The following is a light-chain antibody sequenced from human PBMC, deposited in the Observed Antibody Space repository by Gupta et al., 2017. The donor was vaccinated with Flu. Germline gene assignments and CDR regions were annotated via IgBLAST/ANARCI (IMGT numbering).Light chain of an antibody. J-gene: IGKJ4*01. Sequence: VLTQSPATLSLSPGERATLSCRASQTIRNFLAWYQQKPGQDTRLLVYETSSGATGITGRFSGSGSGTDFSRPHSSVEAEDFGVYNGHLSYAFGGGTKVEIK. CDR1: QTIRNF. CDR3: HLSYA. CDR2: ETS. V-gene: IGKV3-11*01.